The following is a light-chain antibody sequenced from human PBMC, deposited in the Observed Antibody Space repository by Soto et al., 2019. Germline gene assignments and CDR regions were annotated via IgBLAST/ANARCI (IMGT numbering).Light chain of an antibody. CDR3: CSYAGTNTFV. CDR1: SSDVGSYNL. J-gene: IGLJ1*01. V-gene: IGLV2-23*01. CDR2: EGN. Sequence: QSALTQPASVSGSPGQSITISCTGTSSDVGSYNLVSWYQQHPGKVPKLMIYEGNKRPSGVSNRFSGSKSANTASLTISGLQTEDEADYYCCSYAGTNTFVFGTGTKVTVL.